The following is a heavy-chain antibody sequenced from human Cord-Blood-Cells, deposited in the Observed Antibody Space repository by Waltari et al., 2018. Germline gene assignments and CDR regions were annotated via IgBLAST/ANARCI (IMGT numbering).Heavy chain of an antibody. CDR1: SYG. CDR3: AKDLGNYFDY. CDR2: IWYDGSNK. Sequence: SYGMHWVRQAPGKGLEWVAVIWYDGSNKYYADSVKGRFTISRDNSKNTLYLQMNSLRAEDTAMYYCAKDLGNYFDYWGQGTLVTVSS. V-gene: IGHV3-33*06. D-gene: IGHD7-27*01. J-gene: IGHJ4*02.